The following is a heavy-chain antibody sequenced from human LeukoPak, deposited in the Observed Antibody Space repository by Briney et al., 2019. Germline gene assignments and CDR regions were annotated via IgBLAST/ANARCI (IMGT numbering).Heavy chain of an antibody. V-gene: IGHV3-23*01. CDR1: GFTFSDYY. D-gene: IGHD3-22*01. Sequence: GGSLRLSCAASGFTFSDYYMTWVRQAPGMGLEWVSATSARGDNKYYTDSVKGRLTISRDNSRYTLYLQMISLRAEDTAVYYCARENYDSKGYTTWGQGTLVTVSS. CDR2: TSARGDNK. CDR3: ARENYDSKGYTT. J-gene: IGHJ5*02.